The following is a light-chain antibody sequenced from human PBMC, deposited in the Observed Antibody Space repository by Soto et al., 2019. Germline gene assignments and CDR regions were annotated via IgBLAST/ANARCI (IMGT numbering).Light chain of an antibody. Sequence: EIALTQSPGTLSLSPGERATLSCRASQSVSSSYLAWYQQKPGQAPRLLIYGASSRATGIPDRFSGSGSGTDFTLTISRLEPEDFAVYYCPQYGSSPNTFGQGTKLAIK. CDR2: GAS. CDR3: PQYGSSPNT. J-gene: IGKJ2*01. CDR1: QSVSSSY. V-gene: IGKV3-20*01.